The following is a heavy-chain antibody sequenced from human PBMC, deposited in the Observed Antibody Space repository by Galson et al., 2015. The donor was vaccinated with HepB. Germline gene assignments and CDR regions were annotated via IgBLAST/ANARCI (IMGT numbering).Heavy chain of an antibody. D-gene: IGHD2-2*01. J-gene: IGHJ5*02. CDR1: GGSFSAYY. V-gene: IGHV4-34*01. CDR2: INHSGST. Sequence: SETLSLTCAVYGGSFSAYYWNWIRQPPGKGLEWIGEINHSGSTNYNPSLKSRVTISVDTSKNQFSLNLTSVTAADTAVYYCARGRIVVVPVAVRRSWLDPWGQGTLVTVSS. CDR3: ARGRIVVVPVAVRRSWLDP.